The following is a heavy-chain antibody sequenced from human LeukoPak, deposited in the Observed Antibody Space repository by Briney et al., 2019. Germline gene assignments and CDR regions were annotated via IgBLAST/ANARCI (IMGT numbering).Heavy chain of an antibody. Sequence: PSETLSLTCTVSGGSISSSSYYWGWIRQPPGKGLEWIGSIYYSGSTYYNPSLKSRVTISVDTSKNQFSLKLSSVTAADTAVYYCARHSIQWLRLCWFDPWGQGTLVTVSS. CDR3: ARHSIQWLRLCWFDP. J-gene: IGHJ5*02. CDR1: GGSISSSSYY. V-gene: IGHV4-39*01. D-gene: IGHD5-12*01. CDR2: IYYSGST.